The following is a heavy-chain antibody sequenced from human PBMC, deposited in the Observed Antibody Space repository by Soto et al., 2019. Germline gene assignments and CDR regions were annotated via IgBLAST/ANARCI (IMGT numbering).Heavy chain of an antibody. CDR1: GFTFSSYS. V-gene: IGHV3-48*01. D-gene: IGHD3-3*01. Sequence: GGSLRLSCAASGFTFSSYSMNWVRQAPGKGLEWVSYISSSSSTIYYADSVKGRFTISRDNAKNSLYLQMNSLRAEDTAVYYCARDGRVVIIGGYYYYMDVWGKGTTVTVSS. CDR2: ISSSSSTI. J-gene: IGHJ6*03. CDR3: ARDGRVVIIGGYYYYMDV.